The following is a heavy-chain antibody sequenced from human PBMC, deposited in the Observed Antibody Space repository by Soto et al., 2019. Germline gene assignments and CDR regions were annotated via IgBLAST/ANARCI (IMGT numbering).Heavy chain of an antibody. V-gene: IGHV3-48*03. CDR3: AVIAALSNGTDV. CDR2: ISSSGSTI. CDR1: VFTFSSYE. D-gene: IGHD6-6*01. Sequence: GGSLRLSCAASVFTFSSYEMNWFRQAPGKGLEWVSYISSSGSTIYYADSVKGRFTISRDNAKNSLYLQMNSLRAEDTAVYYCAVIAALSNGTDVWGQGTTVTVSS. J-gene: IGHJ6*02.